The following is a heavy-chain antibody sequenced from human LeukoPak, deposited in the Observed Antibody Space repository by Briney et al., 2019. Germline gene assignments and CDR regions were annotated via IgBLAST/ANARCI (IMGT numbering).Heavy chain of an antibody. CDR3: AGSIAAAGPDDY. CDR1: GGSISSYY. CDR2: IYTSGST. J-gene: IGHJ4*02. V-gene: IGHV4-4*07. Sequence: SETLSLTCTVSGGSISSYYWSWIRQPAGKGLEWTGRIYTSGSTNYNPSLKSRVTMSVDTSKNQFSLKLSSVTAADTAVYYCAGSIAAAGPDDYWGQGTLVTVSS. D-gene: IGHD6-13*01.